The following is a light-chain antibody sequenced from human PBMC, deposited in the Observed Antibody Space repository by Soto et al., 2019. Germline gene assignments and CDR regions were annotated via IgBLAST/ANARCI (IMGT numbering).Light chain of an antibody. CDR3: QQYHNWPPQYT. CDR1: QTISSN. J-gene: IGKJ2*01. CDR2: GAS. V-gene: IGKV3-15*01. Sequence: EIVMTQSPATLSVSPGERATLSCRASQTISSNLAWYQQKPGQTPRLLIHGASTRATGVPARFSGSGSGTEFTLTITSLQSEDFAVYYCQQYHNWPPQYTFGQGTKQQIK.